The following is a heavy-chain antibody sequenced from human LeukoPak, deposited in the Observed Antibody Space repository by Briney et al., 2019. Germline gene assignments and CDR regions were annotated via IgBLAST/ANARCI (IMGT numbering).Heavy chain of an antibody. Sequence: GGSLRLSRAASGFIFSRYWLYWVRQAPGEGLVWVSHINPDGTTTHYGDFVKGRFTISRDNAKKTLFLQMSSLRAEDTALYYCATLTHYDSRSFAFDVWGQGTMVTVSS. J-gene: IGHJ3*01. D-gene: IGHD3-22*01. V-gene: IGHV3-74*01. CDR1: GFIFSRYW. CDR3: ATLTHYDSRSFAFDV. CDR2: INPDGTTT.